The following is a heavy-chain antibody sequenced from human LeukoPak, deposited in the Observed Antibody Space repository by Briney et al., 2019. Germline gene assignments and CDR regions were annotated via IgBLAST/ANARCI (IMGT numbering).Heavy chain of an antibody. V-gene: IGHV1-2*02. Sequence: ASVKVSFKASGYNFVGYYLHWVRQAPGQGLEWMAWIDPYTGNTHYAQKFQGRITVTRDTSLSTTYMELNWLTSDDTALYYCAREYSASEHWGQGTLVTVSS. CDR3: AREYSASEH. CDR1: GYNFVGYY. J-gene: IGHJ1*01. D-gene: IGHD5-12*01. CDR2: IDPYTGNT.